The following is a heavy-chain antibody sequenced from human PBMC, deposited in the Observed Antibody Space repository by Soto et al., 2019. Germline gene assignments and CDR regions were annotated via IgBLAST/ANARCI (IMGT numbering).Heavy chain of an antibody. CDR2: ISAYNGNT. CDR3: GFDYNYIWESHPVY. J-gene: IGHJ4*02. V-gene: IGHV1-18*01. CDR1: GYTFTSYG. Sequence: GASVKVSCKASGYTFTSYGISWVRQAPGQGHEWMGWISAYNGNTNYAQKLQGRVTMTTDTSTSTAYMELRSLRSDDTAVYYCGFDYNYIWESHPVYLRQGTLVTVSS. D-gene: IGHD3-16*01.